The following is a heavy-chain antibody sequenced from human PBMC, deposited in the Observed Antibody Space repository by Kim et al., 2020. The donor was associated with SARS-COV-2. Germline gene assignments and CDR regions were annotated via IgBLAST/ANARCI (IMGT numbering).Heavy chain of an antibody. V-gene: IGHV1-3*01. CDR3: ARVDPSGPLRFLEWSH. J-gene: IGHJ4*02. Sequence: ASVKVSCKASGYTFTNYAIHWVRQAPGQRLEWMGWINAGNGNTKYSQKFQGRVTITRDTSASTAYMELSSLRSEDTAVYYCARVDPSGPLRFLEWSHWGQGTLVTVSS. CDR1: GYTFTNYA. CDR2: INAGNGNT. D-gene: IGHD3-3*01.